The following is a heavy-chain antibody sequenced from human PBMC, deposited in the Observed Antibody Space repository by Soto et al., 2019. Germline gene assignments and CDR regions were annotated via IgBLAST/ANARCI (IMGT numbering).Heavy chain of an antibody. J-gene: IGHJ4*02. D-gene: IGHD6-19*01. Sequence: QVQLVESGGGVVRPGTSLRLSCAASGFSFTTYGMHWFRQAPGKGLAWVAFVSYDGNVKHYADSVKGRFTISRDNSKNTLYLQMNSLRAEDTAVYFCAKDSSAWTLDYWGQGTPVTVSS. V-gene: IGHV3-30*18. CDR1: GFSFTTYG. CDR2: VSYDGNVK. CDR3: AKDSSAWTLDY.